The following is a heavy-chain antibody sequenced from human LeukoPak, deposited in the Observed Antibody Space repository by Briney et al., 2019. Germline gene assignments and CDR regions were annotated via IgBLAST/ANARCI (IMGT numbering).Heavy chain of an antibody. D-gene: IGHD3/OR15-3a*01. CDR3: TRASAGLSYLDL. CDR1: GFTFSSYA. CDR2: ISGSGGST. V-gene: IGHV3-23*01. J-gene: IGHJ2*01. Sequence: GGSLRLSCAASGFTFSSYAMSWVHQAPGKGLEWVSAISGSGGSTYYADSVKGRFTISRDNSKNTLYLQMNSLRAEDTAIYYCTRASAGLSYLDLWGRGTLVTVSS.